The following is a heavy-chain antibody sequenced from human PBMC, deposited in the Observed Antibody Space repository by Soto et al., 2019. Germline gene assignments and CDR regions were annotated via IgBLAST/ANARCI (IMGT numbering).Heavy chain of an antibody. V-gene: IGHV3-30*18. D-gene: IGHD1-26*01. CDR3: AKDIWLGEWELLLRDY. CDR1: GFTFSSYG. J-gene: IGHJ4*02. Sequence: QVQLVESGGGVVQPGRSLRLSCAASGFTFSSYGMHGFRQAQGKGLEWVAVISYDGSNKYYADSVKGRFTISRDNSKNTLYLQMNSLRAEDTAVYYCAKDIWLGEWELLLRDYWGQGTLVTVSS. CDR2: ISYDGSNK.